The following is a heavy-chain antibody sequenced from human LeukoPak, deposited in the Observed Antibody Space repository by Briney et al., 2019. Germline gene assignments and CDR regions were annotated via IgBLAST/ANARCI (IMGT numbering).Heavy chain of an antibody. V-gene: IGHV3-48*01. J-gene: IGHJ5*02. CDR2: ISSSSSTI. Sequence: GGSLRLSCAASGFTFSSYSMNWVRQAPGKGLEWVSYISSSSSTIYYADSVEGRFTISRDNAKNSLYLQMNSLRAEDTAVYYCAKDIGKDSNWFDPWGQGTLVTVSS. D-gene: IGHD1-26*01. CDR1: GFTFSSYS. CDR3: AKDIGKDSNWFDP.